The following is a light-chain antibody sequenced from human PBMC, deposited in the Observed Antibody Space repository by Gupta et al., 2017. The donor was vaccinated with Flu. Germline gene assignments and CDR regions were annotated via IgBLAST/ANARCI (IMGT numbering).Light chain of an antibody. CDR3: LQEVSSPKT. CDR1: QNVLNNF. Sequence: EIVLTQSPGTLSLSPGERATLSCRASQNVLNNFLAWYQQKPGQAPRLLIYDASNRATGIPDRFSGSGSGTDFTLMISRLEPEDSAVYYCLQEVSSPKTFGQGTKVEIK. CDR2: DAS. V-gene: IGKV3-20*01. J-gene: IGKJ1*01.